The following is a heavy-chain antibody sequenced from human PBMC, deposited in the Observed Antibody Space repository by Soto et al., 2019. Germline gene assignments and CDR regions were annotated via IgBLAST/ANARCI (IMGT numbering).Heavy chain of an antibody. D-gene: IGHD2-15*01. CDR2: INPSGGIT. CDR3: ARGISTPRYYYDYGMDV. Sequence: AAVKVSCKACGYTLTSYYLHGVRQAPGQGPEWMGIINPSGGITNDAQKFQDRVTMTSDTSTSTVYMELSSLRSEDTAVYYCARGISTPRYYYDYGMDVWGQGTTVTVSS. J-gene: IGHJ6*02. V-gene: IGHV1-46*01. CDR1: GYTLTSYY.